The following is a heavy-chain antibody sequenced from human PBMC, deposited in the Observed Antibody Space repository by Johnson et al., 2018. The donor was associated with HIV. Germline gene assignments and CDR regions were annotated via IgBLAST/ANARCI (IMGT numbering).Heavy chain of an antibody. CDR3: AKATGAYYVTLLAFDI. CDR2: ISGGGGST. D-gene: IGHD3-10*02. Sequence: VQLVESGGGLVQPGGSLRLPCAASGFTFSTYAMSWVRQAPGRGLEWVSAISGGGGSTYYADSVKGRFTISRDNSKNTLYLEMNSLRAEDTAVYYCAKATGAYYVTLLAFDILGQGTMVTVSS. J-gene: IGHJ3*02. CDR1: GFTFSTYA. V-gene: IGHV3-23*04.